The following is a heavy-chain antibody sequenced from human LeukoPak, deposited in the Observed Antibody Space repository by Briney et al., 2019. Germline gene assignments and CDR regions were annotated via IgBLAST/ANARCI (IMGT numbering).Heavy chain of an antibody. CDR2: IRYDGSNK. D-gene: IGHD4-11*01. V-gene: IGHV3-30*02. Sequence: GGSLRLSCAASGFTFSSYGMHWVRQAPGKGLEWVAFIRYDGSNKYYADSVKGRFTTSRDNSKNTLYLQMNSLRAEDTAVYYCASKPKYTVNPVDVWGKGTTVTVSS. CDR3: ASKPKYTVNPVDV. J-gene: IGHJ6*04. CDR1: GFTFSSYG.